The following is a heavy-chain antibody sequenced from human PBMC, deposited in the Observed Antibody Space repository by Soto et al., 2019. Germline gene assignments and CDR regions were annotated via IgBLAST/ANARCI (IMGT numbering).Heavy chain of an antibody. Sequence: QVQLVQSGAEVKKPGSSVRISCTASGVAFSNSTFTWVRRAPGQGLEWMGRVTPLLDASNYAEKFQDRVTITADRSTSTAYMELSGLKSEDSAIYYCASGKSQMTQDRMGFYYYMDVCGKGTTVTVSS. D-gene: IGHD2-15*01. V-gene: IGHV1-69*08. CDR1: GVAFSNST. J-gene: IGHJ6*03. CDR2: VTPLLDAS. CDR3: ASGKSQMTQDRMGFYYYMDV.